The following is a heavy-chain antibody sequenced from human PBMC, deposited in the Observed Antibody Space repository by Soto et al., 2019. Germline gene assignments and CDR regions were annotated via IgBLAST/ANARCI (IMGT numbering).Heavy chain of an antibody. CDR1: GYTFTGYY. CDR2: INPNSGGT. V-gene: IGHV1-2*02. D-gene: IGHD2-2*01. J-gene: IGHJ6*02. CDR3: ASQGGVVVPAAIYYYGMDV. Sequence: QVQLVQSGAEVKKPGASVKVSCKASGYTFTGYYMHWVRQAPGQGLEWMGWINPNSGGTNYAQKCQGRVTMTRDTYISTAYMELSRLRSDDTAVYYCASQGGVVVPAAIYYYGMDVWGQGTTVTVSS.